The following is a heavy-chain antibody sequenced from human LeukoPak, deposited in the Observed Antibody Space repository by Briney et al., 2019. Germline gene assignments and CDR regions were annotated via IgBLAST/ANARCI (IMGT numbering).Heavy chain of an antibody. D-gene: IGHD2-2*01. CDR1: GFTISSYW. Sequence: GGSLRLSCAASGFTISSYWMSWVRQAPGKGLEWVANIKQGGSEKHYVDSVKGRFTISRDNAKNSLYLQMNSLRAEDTAVYYCARDPSTMPFDYWGQGTLVTVSS. CDR3: ARDPSTMPFDY. J-gene: IGHJ4*02. CDR2: IKQGGSEK. V-gene: IGHV3-7*01.